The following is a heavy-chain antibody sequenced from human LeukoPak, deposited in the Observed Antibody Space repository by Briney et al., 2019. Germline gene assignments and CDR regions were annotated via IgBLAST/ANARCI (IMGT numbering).Heavy chain of an antibody. Sequence: PSETLSLTCTVSDGSISAYYWSWIRQPPGKGLEWIGYIYHSGSTSYNPSVNSRVPISVDTPNNHFSLKLSSVTAADTAVYYCARGLYYYDSGSYFYYFDYWGQGTLVTVSS. J-gene: IGHJ4*02. CDR2: IYHSGST. V-gene: IGHV4-59*01. CDR1: DGSISAYY. CDR3: ARGLYYYDSGSYFYYFDY. D-gene: IGHD3-10*01.